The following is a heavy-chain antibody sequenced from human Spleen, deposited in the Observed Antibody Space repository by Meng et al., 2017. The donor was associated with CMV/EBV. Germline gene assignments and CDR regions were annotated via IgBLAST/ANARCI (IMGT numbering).Heavy chain of an antibody. J-gene: IGHJ4*02. CDR2: ISSTSAYI. CDR3: ATGATLDY. CDR1: GFTFSSYR. Sequence: GGSLRLSCAASGFTFSSYRINWVRQAPGKGLEWVASISSTSAYIYYAESVEGRFIISRDNAKSSLYLTMDNLAAEDTAVYYCATGATLDYWGQGTLVTVS. D-gene: IGHD3-10*01. V-gene: IGHV3-21*01.